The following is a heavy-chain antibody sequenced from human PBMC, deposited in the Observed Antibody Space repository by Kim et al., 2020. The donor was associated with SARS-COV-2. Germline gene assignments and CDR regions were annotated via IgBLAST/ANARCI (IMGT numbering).Heavy chain of an antibody. J-gene: IGHJ4*02. Sequence: SETLSLTCTVSGGSISSDNWWTWVRQPPGKGLEWIGEMYHTGKANYNPSLKSRVTISVDKSKNLVSLELTSVTAADTAVYYCARERPRTLDSWGQGTLVTVSS. D-gene: IGHD6-6*01. CDR2: MYHTGKA. CDR1: GGSISSDNW. CDR3: ARERPRTLDS. V-gene: IGHV4-4*02.